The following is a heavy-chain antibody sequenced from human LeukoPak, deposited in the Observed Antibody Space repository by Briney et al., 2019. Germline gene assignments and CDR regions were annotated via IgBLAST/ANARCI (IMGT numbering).Heavy chain of an antibody. V-gene: IGHV1-8*02. CDR1: GSTFNDYY. CDR2: MNPNSGNT. CDR3: ARSLEYSSFPFDY. J-gene: IGHJ4*02. D-gene: IGHD6-6*01. Sequence: ASVKVSCKTSGSTFNDYYIHWVRQAPGQGLEWMGWMNPNSGNTGYAQKFQGRVTMTRNTSISTAYMELSSLRSEDTAVYYCARSLEYSSFPFDYWGQGTLVTVSS.